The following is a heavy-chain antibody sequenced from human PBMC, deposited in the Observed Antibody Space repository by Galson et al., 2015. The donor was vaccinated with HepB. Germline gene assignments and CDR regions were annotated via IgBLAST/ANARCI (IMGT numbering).Heavy chain of an antibody. V-gene: IGHV3-33*01. J-gene: IGHJ4*01. CDR3: ARGRFAYSNANYYFDI. CDR2: IRHDGSNQ. Sequence: SLRLSCAASGFTFSRHGIHWVRQAPGKGLECVAIIRHDGSNQLYAGSVKGRFTISRDSAKNTLYLQMNSLRAEDTAVYFCARGRFAYSNANYYFDIWGHGTRVTVSS. CDR1: GFTFSRHG. D-gene: IGHD4-11*01.